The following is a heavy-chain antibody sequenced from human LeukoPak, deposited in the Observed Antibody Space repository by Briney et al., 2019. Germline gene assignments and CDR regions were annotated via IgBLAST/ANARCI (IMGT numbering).Heavy chain of an antibody. CDR3: ARGRTARAFDI. J-gene: IGHJ3*02. CDR1: GFTFSDYS. CDR2: ISSTSYT. V-gene: IGHV3-11*05. D-gene: IGHD1-1*01. Sequence: GGSLRLSCAASGFTFSDYSMSWIRQAPGKGLEWVSYISSTSYTNYAHSVKGRFTISRDNAKNSLYLQMNSLRAEDTAVYYCARGRTARAFDIWGQGTMVTVSS.